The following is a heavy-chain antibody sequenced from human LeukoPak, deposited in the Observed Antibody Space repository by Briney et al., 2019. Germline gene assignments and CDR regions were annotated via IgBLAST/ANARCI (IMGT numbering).Heavy chain of an antibody. CDR2: IMNRANDEAT. D-gene: IGHD1-26*01. V-gene: IGHV3-15*01. CDR3: TTWDETYGTSAHWDDAFAI. Sequence: GGSLRLSCGASGFIFTNAWMTWVRQAPGKGLEWVGRIMNRANDEATRYAAPVKGRFTISRDDSKNTVYLQMNSLKIEDTAVYHCTTWDETYGTSAHWDDAFAIWGQGTMVTVSS. J-gene: IGHJ3*02. CDR1: GFIFTNAW.